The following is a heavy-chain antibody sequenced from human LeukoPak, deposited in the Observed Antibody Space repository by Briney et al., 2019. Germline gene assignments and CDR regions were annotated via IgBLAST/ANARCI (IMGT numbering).Heavy chain of an antibody. CDR3: AKPLPDSSGYYYRLGALDI. V-gene: IGHV3-23*01. D-gene: IGHD3-22*01. CDR1: GFTFSSYA. Sequence: GGSLRLSCAASGFTFSSYAMSWVRQAPGKGLEWVSAISGSGGSTYYADSVKGRFTISRDNSKNTLYLQMNSLRAEDTAVYYCAKPLPDSSGYYYRLGALDIWGQGTMVTVPS. J-gene: IGHJ3*02. CDR2: ISGSGGST.